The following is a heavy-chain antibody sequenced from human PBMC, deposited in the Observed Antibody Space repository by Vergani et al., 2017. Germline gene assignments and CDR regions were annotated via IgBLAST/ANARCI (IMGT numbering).Heavy chain of an antibody. J-gene: IGHJ4*02. CDR3: ARDFAPTADTGSDF. Sequence: EVRLVEYGGGLVQPGGSLRLSCAASGFTFSTYSLNWVRQAPGKGLDWVSYISTSSSTIYYADSVKGRFTISRDNAKNSLFLQMNSLRAEDTAVYYCARDFAPTADTGSDFWGQGTLVTVSS. D-gene: IGHD7-27*01. CDR1: GFTFSTYS. V-gene: IGHV3-48*01. CDR2: ISTSSSTI.